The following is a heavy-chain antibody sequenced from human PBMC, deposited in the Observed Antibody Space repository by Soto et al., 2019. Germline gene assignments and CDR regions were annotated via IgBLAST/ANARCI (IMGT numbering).Heavy chain of an antibody. CDR2: IYYSGST. Sequence: SETLSLTCTVSGGSISSGDYYWSWIRQPPGKGLEWIGYIYYSGSTYYNPSLKSRVTISVDTSKNQFSLMLSSVTAADTAVYYFARAQGSGFLVSWGQGTLVTVSS. CDR3: ARAQGSGFLVS. V-gene: IGHV4-30-4*01. CDR1: GGSISSGDYY. D-gene: IGHD3-10*01. J-gene: IGHJ4*02.